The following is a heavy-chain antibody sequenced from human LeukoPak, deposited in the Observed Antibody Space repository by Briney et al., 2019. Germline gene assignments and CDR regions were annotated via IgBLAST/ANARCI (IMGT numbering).Heavy chain of an antibody. J-gene: IGHJ3*02. CDR1: GGSISSSSYY. CDR3: ARQGGYSYGYLGAFDI. CDR2: IYYSGST. V-gene: IGHV4-39*01. Sequence: SETLSLTCTVSGGSISSSSYYWGWIRQPPGKGLEWIGSIYYSGSTYYNPSLKSRVTISVDTSKNQFSLKLSSVTAADTAVYYCARQGGYSYGYLGAFDIWGQGTMVTVSS. D-gene: IGHD5-18*01.